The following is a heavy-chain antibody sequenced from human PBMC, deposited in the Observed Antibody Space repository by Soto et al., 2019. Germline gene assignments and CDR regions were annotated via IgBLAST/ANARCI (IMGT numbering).Heavy chain of an antibody. D-gene: IGHD3-3*01. J-gene: IGHJ6*02. CDR1: GFTFDDYA. CDR3: AKDMGFTEGLEWLPHYYYYGIDV. V-gene: IGHV3-9*01. CDR2: ISWNSGSI. Sequence: EVQLVESGGGLVQPGRSLRLSCAASGFTFDDYAMHWVRQAPGKGLEWVSGISWNSGSIGYADSVKGRFTISRDNAKNSLYLQMNSLRAEDTALYYCAKDMGFTEGLEWLPHYYYYGIDVWGQKTTVTVSS.